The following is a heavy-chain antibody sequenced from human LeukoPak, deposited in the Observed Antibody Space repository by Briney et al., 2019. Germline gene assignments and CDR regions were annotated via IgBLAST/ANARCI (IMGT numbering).Heavy chain of an antibody. D-gene: IGHD3-22*01. CDR3: ARVRETMIVVAELDY. V-gene: IGHV1-18*01. CDR1: GYTFTSYG. CDR2: IGAYNGNT. Sequence: ASVKVSCKASGYTFTSYGISWVRQAPGQGLEWVGWIGAYNGNTNYAQKLQGRVTMTTDTSTSTAYMELRSLRSDDTAVYYCARVRETMIVVAELDYWGQGTLVTVSS. J-gene: IGHJ4*02.